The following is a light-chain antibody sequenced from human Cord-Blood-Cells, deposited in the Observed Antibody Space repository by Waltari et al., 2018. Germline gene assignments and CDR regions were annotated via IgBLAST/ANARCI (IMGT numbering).Light chain of an antibody. CDR2: WAS. V-gene: IGKV4-1*01. J-gene: IGKJ1*01. CDR3: QQYYSTLTWT. Sequence: DIVMTQSPDSLAVSLGERATINCKSSPSVLYSSNNKNYLAWYQQKPGPPPKLLIYWASTRESGVPDRFSGSGSGTDFTLTISSLQAEDVAVYYCQQYYSTLTWTFGQGTKVEIK. CDR1: PSVLYSSNNKNY.